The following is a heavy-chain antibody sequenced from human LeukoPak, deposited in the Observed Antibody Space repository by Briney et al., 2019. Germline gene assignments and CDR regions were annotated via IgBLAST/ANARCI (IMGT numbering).Heavy chain of an antibody. CDR3: ARISSDSISYYDH. CDR2: ISSAGTT. Sequence: QPGGSLRLSCAASGFTVSSSYMSWVRQAPGKGLEWVSIISSAGTTYYADSVKGRFTISRDNSKNTLFLQMNSLRAEDTAVYYCARISSDSISYYDHWGQGTLVTVSS. CDR1: GFTVSSSY. J-gene: IGHJ4*02. V-gene: IGHV3-66*01. D-gene: IGHD3-22*01.